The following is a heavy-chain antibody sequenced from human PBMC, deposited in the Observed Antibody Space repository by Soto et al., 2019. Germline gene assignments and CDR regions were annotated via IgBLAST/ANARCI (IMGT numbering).Heavy chain of an antibody. V-gene: IGHV4-39*01. D-gene: IGHD3-9*01. J-gene: IGHJ5*02. CDR2: IYFTGNT. CDR3: AGQTFTIAADSYGRSNWFDP. CDR1: GGSITSSSHF. Sequence: SETLSLTCTVSGGSITSSSHFWGWVRQPPGKGLEWIGTIYFTGNTYYTPSLKSRLTMSIDTSKNEFSLRLNSVTAADTAVYYCAGQTFTIAADSYGRSNWFDPWGPGTLVTVSS.